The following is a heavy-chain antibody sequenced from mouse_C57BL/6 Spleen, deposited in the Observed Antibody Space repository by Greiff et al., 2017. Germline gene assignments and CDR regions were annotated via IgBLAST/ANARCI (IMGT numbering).Heavy chain of an antibody. Sequence: VQLQQSGPELVKPGASVKIPCKASGYTFTDYNMDWVKQSHGKSLEWIGDINPNNGGTIYNQKFKGKATLTVDKSSSTAYMELRSLTSEDTAVYYCARSAYYYGCTPPWFAYWGQGTLVTVSA. J-gene: IGHJ3*01. D-gene: IGHD1-1*01. CDR1: GYTFTDYN. CDR2: INPNNGGT. CDR3: ARSAYYYGCTPPWFAY. V-gene: IGHV1-18*01.